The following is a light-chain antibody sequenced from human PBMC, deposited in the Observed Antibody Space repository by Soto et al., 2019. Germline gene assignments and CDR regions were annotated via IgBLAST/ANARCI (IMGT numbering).Light chain of an antibody. CDR3: QQYNNWPQT. V-gene: IGKV3-15*01. Sequence: EIVMTQSPDTLSVSPGERATLSCRASQSVSINLAWYQQKPGQAPRLLIYGTSTRANGIPARFSGSGSGTEFTLTISSLQSEDFAVYYCQQYNNWPQTFGQGTKVDIK. CDR2: GTS. CDR1: QSVSIN. J-gene: IGKJ1*01.